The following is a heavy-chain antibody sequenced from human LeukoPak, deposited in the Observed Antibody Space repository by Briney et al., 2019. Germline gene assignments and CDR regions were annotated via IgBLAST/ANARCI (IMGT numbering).Heavy chain of an antibody. CDR1: GYTFTSYG. Sequence: ASVKVSCKASGYTFTSYGISWVRQAPGQGLEWMGWISAYNGNTNYAQKLQGRVTMTTDTSTSTAYMELRSLRSDDTAVYYCASPNWGKDYFDYWGQGTLVTVSS. CDR3: ASPNWGKDYFDY. V-gene: IGHV1-18*01. D-gene: IGHD7-27*01. CDR2: ISAYNGNT. J-gene: IGHJ4*02.